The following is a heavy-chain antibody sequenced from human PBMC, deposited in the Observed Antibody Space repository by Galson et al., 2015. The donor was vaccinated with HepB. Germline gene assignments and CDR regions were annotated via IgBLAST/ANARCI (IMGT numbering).Heavy chain of an antibody. CDR1: GYTFTSYG. V-gene: IGHV1-18*04. D-gene: IGHD2-15*01. J-gene: IGHJ5*02. Sequence: SVKVSCKASGYTFTSYGISWVRQAPGQGLEWMGWISAYNGNTNYAQKLQGRVTMTTDTSTSTAYMELRSLRSGDTAVYYCARRGGYCSGGSCYSPWFDPWGQGTLVTVSS. CDR2: ISAYNGNT. CDR3: ARRGGYCSGGSCYSPWFDP.